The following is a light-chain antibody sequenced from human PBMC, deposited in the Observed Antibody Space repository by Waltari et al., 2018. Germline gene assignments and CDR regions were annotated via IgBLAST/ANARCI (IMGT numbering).Light chain of an antibody. Sequence: QSVLTQPPSVSATTGQTVTISCSGSNSNIGITYVSWYQQFPGTAPNLLIYDDNKRPSQIPDRFSGSKSGTSATLGITGLQAGDEAEYYCGTWDSTLSTYVYGTGTRLTVL. V-gene: IGLV1-51*01. CDR1: NSNIGITY. CDR2: DDN. CDR3: GTWDSTLSTYV. J-gene: IGLJ1*01.